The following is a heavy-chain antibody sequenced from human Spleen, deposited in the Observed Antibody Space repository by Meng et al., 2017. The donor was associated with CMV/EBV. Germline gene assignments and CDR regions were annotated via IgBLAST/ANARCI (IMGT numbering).Heavy chain of an antibody. CDR1: TFKSYE. D-gene: IGHD3-10*01. CDR2: INPSGGST. J-gene: IGHJ5*02. Sequence: TFKSYEMRWVRQAHGQGLEWMGIINPSGGSTSYAQKCQGRVTMTRDTSTSTVYMELSSLRSEDTAVYYCARATYYYGSGSYYGSFDPWGQGTLVTVSS. V-gene: IGHV1-46*02. CDR3: ARATYYYGSGSYYGSFDP.